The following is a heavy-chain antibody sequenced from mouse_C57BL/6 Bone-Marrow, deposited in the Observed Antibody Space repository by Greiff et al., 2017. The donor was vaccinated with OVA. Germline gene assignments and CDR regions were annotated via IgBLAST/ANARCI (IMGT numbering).Heavy chain of an antibody. CDR3: ARDGYSNQAWFAY. CDR1: GFSLTSYG. CDR2: IWSGGST. V-gene: IGHV2-2*01. Sequence: VQLVESGPGLVQPSQSLSITCTVSGFSLTSYGVHWVRQSPGKGLEWLGVIWSGGSTDYNAAFISRLSISKDNSKSQVFFKMNSLQADDTAIYYCARDGYSNQAWFAYWGQGTLVTVSA. D-gene: IGHD2-5*01. J-gene: IGHJ3*01.